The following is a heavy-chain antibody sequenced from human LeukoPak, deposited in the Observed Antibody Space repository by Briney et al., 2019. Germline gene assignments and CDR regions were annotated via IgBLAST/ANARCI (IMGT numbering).Heavy chain of an antibody. Sequence: ASVKVSCKASGGTFSSYAISWVRQAPGQGLEWMGGIIPIFGTANYAQKFQGRVTITTDESTSTAYMELSSLRSEDTAVYYCARGEGYDYVWGSYRYGPFDYWGQGTLVTVSS. CDR3: ARGEGYDYVWGSYRYGPFDY. J-gene: IGHJ4*02. D-gene: IGHD3-16*02. CDR1: GGTFSSYA. CDR2: IIPIFGTA. V-gene: IGHV1-69*05.